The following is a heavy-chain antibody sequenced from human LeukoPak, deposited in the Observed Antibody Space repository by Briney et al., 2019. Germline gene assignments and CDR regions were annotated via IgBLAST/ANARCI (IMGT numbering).Heavy chain of an antibody. CDR2: INNDGSTT. CDR1: GFTFSSYW. Sequence: PGGSLRLSCAASGFTFSSYWMHWVRQTPGKGLVWVSGINNDGSTTTYADSVKGRFTISRDNAKNTLYLQMNSLRAEDTAVYYCARGGNGLPLDYRGQGTLVTVSS. J-gene: IGHJ4*02. CDR3: ARGGNGLPLDY. V-gene: IGHV3-74*01. D-gene: IGHD4-23*01.